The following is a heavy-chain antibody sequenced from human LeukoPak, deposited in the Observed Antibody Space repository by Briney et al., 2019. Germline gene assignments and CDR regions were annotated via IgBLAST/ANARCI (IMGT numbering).Heavy chain of an antibody. D-gene: IGHD3-16*02. CDR1: SGSISGSSYY. J-gene: IGHJ4*02. CDR2: IYYSGST. Sequence: SETLSLTCTVSSGSISGSSYYWGWIRQPPGKGLEWIGSIYYSGSTYYNPSLKSRVTISVDTSKNQFSLKLSSVTAADTAVYYCARGAGDDYVWGSYRYPFDYWGQGTLVTVSS. V-gene: IGHV4-39*01. CDR3: ARGAGDDYVWGSYRYPFDY.